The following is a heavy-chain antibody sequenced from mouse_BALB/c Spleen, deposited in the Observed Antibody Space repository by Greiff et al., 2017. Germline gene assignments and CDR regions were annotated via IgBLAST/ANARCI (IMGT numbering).Heavy chain of an antibody. Sequence: QVQLQQSGPELVKPGASVKISCKASGYAFSSSWMNWVKQRPGQGLEWIGRIYPGDGDTNYNGKFKGKATLTADKSSSTAYMQLSSLTSVDSAVYFCARSAPYYGSSYDFDYWGQGTTLTVSS. V-gene: IGHV1-82*01. D-gene: IGHD1-1*01. CDR3: ARSAPYYGSSYDFDY. CDR1: GYAFSSSW. J-gene: IGHJ2*01. CDR2: IYPGDGDT.